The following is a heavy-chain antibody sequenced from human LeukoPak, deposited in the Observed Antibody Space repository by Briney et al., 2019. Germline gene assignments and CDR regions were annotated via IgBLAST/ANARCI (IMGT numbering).Heavy chain of an antibody. J-gene: IGHJ4*02. D-gene: IGHD3-10*01. CDR2: IYYSGST. CDR1: GGSINSVNYY. Sequence: PSETLSLTCAVSGGSINSVNYYWTWIRQPAGKGLEWIGYIYYSGSTYCNPSLNSRVTISVDTSKNQFSLKLSSVTATDTAVYYCARAGKYFGSGTWAGLVDFWGLGTLVTVSS. V-gene: IGHV4-30-4*08. CDR3: ARAGKYFGSGTWAGLVDF.